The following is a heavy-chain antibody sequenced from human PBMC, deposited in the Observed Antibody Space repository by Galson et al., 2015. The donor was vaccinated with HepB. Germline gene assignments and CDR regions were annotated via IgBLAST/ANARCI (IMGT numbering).Heavy chain of an antibody. CDR1: GFTVSSNY. CDR2: LYSGGST. D-gene: IGHD6-19*01. V-gene: IGHV3-66*01. Sequence: SLRLSCAASGFTVSSNYMSWVRQAPGKGLEWVSVLYSGGSTYYADSVKGRFTISRDNSKNTLYLQMNSLRAEDTAVYYCARAILSLRIAVAGPVYGMDVWGQGTTVTGSS. J-gene: IGHJ6*02. CDR3: ARAILSLRIAVAGPVYGMDV.